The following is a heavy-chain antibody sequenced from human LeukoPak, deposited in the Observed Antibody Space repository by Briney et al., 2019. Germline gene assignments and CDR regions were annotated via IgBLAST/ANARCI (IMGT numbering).Heavy chain of an antibody. D-gene: IGHD6-13*01. Sequence: GGSLRLSCAASGFTLSSYAMSWVRQAPGKGLEWVSAISGSGGSTYYVDSVKGRFTISRDNSKNTLYLQMNSLRAEDTAVYYCAKDRRYSSSLNWFDPWGQGTLVTVSS. CDR3: AKDRRYSSSLNWFDP. CDR2: ISGSGGST. CDR1: GFTLSSYA. V-gene: IGHV3-23*01. J-gene: IGHJ5*02.